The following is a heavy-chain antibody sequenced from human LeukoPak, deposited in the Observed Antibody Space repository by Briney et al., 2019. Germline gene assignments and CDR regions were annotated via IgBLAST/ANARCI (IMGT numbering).Heavy chain of an antibody. CDR2: IYSGGST. CDR3: ARDLRYWFDP. V-gene: IGHV3-53*01. Sequence: GGSLRLSCAASGFTVSSNYMSWVRQAPGKGLEWVSVIYSGGSTYYADSVKGRFAISRDNSKNTLYLQMNSLRAEDTAVYYCARDLRYWFDPWGQGTLVTVSS. CDR1: GFTVSSNY. J-gene: IGHJ5*02.